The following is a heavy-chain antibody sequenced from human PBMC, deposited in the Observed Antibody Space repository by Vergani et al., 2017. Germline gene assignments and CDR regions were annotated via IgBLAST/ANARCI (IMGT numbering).Heavy chain of an antibody. D-gene: IGHD5-12*01. CDR2: IYTSGST. CDR3: ARHSYDAYFDY. V-gene: IGHV4-38-2*01. J-gene: IGHJ4*02. CDR1: GYSISSGYY. Sequence: QVQLQESGPGLVKPSETLSLTCAVSGYSISSGYYWGWIRQPPGKGLEWIGYIYTSGSTNYNPSLKSRVTISVDTSKNQFSLKLSSVTAADTAVYYCARHSYDAYFDYWGQGTLVTVSS.